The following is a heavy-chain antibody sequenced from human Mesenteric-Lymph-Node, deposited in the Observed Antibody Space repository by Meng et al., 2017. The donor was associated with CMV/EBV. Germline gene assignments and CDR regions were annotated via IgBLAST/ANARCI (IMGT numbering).Heavy chain of an antibody. J-gene: IGHJ5*02. CDR3: TGGTPPSRFDP. CDR2: ISSTSCGT. CDR1: RCNFSRWL. V-gene: IGHV3-74*01. Sequence: SGSASRCNFSRWLLQSARQGPGGGVVRISHISSTSCGTSYADSVKSRFATSRNNAKNALYLQITGLRAEDTAVYYGTGGTPPSRFDPWGQGTLVTVSS. D-gene: IGHD1-1*01.